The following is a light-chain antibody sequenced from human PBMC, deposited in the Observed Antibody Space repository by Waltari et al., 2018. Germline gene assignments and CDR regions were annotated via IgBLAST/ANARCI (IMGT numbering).Light chain of an antibody. Sequence: VMTQSPATLSVSPGERATLSCRASQSVSSFVAWYQQKPGQAPRRLIYGASNRATGIPARFSGSGSGTEFTLTISSLQSEDFAVYYCQQYNDWPPLTFGGGTKVEIK. CDR1: QSVSSF. CDR3: QQYNDWPPLT. J-gene: IGKJ4*01. V-gene: IGKV3-15*01. CDR2: GAS.